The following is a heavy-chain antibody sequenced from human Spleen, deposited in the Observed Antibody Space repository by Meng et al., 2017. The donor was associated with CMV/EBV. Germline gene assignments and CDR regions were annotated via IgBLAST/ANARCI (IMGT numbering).Heavy chain of an antibody. CDR1: GGTFRSNA. Sequence: SGGTFRSNAFRWVRQAHGQGLEWMGGIIPIFGTANYAQPFQGRVTITADDSASTAYMELCGLRSADTAVYYCAGRSGRYYGGWFDPWGQGTLVTVSS. CDR3: AGRSGRYYGGWFDP. CDR2: IIPIFGTA. J-gene: IGHJ5*02. D-gene: IGHD1-26*01. V-gene: IGHV1-69*01.